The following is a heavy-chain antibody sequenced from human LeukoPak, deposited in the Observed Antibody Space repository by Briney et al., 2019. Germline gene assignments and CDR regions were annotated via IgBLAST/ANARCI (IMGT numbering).Heavy chain of an antibody. CDR1: GGSFSGYY. Sequence: SETLSLTCAVYGGSFSGYYWGWIRQPPGKGLEWIGSLYYSGSTYYNPSLKSRVTISVDTSKNQFSLKLSSVTAADTAVYYCARAGSYYDSKRKFDPWGQGTLVTVSS. D-gene: IGHD3-22*01. CDR3: ARAGSYYDSKRKFDP. CDR2: LYYSGST. J-gene: IGHJ5*02. V-gene: IGHV4-34*01.